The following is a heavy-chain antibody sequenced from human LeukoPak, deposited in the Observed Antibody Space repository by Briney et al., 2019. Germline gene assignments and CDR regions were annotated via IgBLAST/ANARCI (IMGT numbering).Heavy chain of an antibody. CDR2: INPISGAT. J-gene: IGHJ4*02. Sequence: ASVKVSCKTSGYTFTRYYMQWVRQAPGHGLEWMGIINPISGATDYAQKFQGRVTMTRDTSTSTVYMELSSLRSEDTAMYYCARLPYRDGVTQDYWGQGTLVTVSS. CDR1: GYTFTRYY. CDR3: ARLPYRDGVTQDY. V-gene: IGHV1-46*01. D-gene: IGHD2-21*02.